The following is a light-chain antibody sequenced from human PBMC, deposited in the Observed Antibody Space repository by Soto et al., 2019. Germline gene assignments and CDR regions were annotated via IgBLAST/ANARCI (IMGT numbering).Light chain of an antibody. CDR2: GAS. CDR3: QQYNNWPRT. Sequence: EIVMTPFLATLSVTQGERATLSCRASQSVSSNLAWYQQKPGQAPRLLIYGASTRATGIPARFSGSGSGTEFTLTISSLQSEDFAVYYCQQYNNWPRTFGQGTKVDI. CDR1: QSVSSN. J-gene: IGKJ1*01. V-gene: IGKV3-15*01.